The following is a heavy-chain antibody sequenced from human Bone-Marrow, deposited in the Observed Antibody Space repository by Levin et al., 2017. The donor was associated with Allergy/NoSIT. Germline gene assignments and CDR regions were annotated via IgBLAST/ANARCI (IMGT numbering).Heavy chain of an antibody. CDR1: GGSLTNGDYY. V-gene: IGHV4-30-4*01. CDR3: ARAAYYEFVWGSFRFFDH. J-gene: IGHJ4*02. D-gene: IGHD3-16*02. Sequence: SQTLSLTCAVSGGSLTNGDYYWSWIRQSPGKGLEWIGYIYYSGSTYYNPSLKSRVLISIDTSENQFFLKLKSVTAADTAVYFCARAAYYEFVWGSFRFFDHWGQGSLVTVSS. CDR2: IYYSGST.